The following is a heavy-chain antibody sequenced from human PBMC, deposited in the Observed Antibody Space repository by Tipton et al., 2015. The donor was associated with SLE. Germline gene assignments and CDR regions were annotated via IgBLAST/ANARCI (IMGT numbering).Heavy chain of an antibody. J-gene: IGHJ5*01. CDR3: ARESHRGAAAGTGEGNWFDP. CDR2: IYYSGST. CDR1: GRSISSYY. Sequence: TLALTCTVSGRSISSYYWSWIRQPPGKGLEWIGYIYYSGSTNYNPSLKSQVTISVDTSKNQFSLKLRSVTAADTAVYYCARESHRGAAAGTGEGNWFDPWGQGTLVTVSS. D-gene: IGHD6-13*01. V-gene: IGHV4-59*12.